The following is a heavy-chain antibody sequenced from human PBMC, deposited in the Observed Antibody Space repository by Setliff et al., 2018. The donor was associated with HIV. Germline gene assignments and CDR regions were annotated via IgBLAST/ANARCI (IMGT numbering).Heavy chain of an antibody. CDR3: ARNDYGSGTYNWFDP. D-gene: IGHD3-10*01. CDR1: GGSFSGYY. J-gene: IGHJ5*02. Sequence: LSLTCAVYGGSFSGYYWSWIRQPPGKGLEWIGEINHSGSTNYNPSLKSRVTISVDTSKNQFPLKLSSVTAADTAVYYCARNDYGSGTYNWFDPWGQGTLVTVSS. V-gene: IGHV4-34*01. CDR2: INHSGST.